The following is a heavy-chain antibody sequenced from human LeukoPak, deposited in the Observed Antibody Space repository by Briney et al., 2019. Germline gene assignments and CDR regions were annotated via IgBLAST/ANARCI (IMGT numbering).Heavy chain of an antibody. V-gene: IGHV3-21*01. D-gene: IGHD1-26*01. J-gene: IGHJ6*03. CDR3: ARDPYSGSYGDSYYYYMDV. CDR2: ITTSSTYT. Sequence: GSLRLSCAASGFSFSSYNMNWVRQAPGKGLEWVSSITTSSTYTFYADSVKGRFTISRDNAKNSLYLQMDSLRAEDTAVYYCARDPYSGSYGDSYYYYMDVWGKGTTVTISS. CDR1: GFSFSSYN.